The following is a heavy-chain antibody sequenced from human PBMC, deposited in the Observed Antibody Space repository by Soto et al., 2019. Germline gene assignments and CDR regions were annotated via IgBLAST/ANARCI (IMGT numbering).Heavy chain of an antibody. CDR1: GGSISSGGYY. J-gene: IGHJ4*02. CDR3: ARSSGFNYASYYFDY. Sequence: KPSETLSLTCTVSGGSISSGGYYWSWIRQHPGKGLEWIGYIYYSGSTYYNPSLKSRVTISVDTSKNQFSLKLSSVTAADTAVYYCARSSGFNYASYYFDYWGQGTLVTVSS. CDR2: IYYSGST. V-gene: IGHV4-31*03. D-gene: IGHD2-2*01.